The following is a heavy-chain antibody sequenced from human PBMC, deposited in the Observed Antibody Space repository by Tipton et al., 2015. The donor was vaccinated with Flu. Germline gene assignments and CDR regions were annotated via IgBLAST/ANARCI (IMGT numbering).Heavy chain of an antibody. J-gene: IGHJ4*02. CDR3: ARDTDASYTPY. V-gene: IGHV4-61*02. CDR2: IYTSGST. Sequence: TLSLTCTVSGDSISRSSYWSWIRQPAGKALEWIGRIYTSGSTNYNPSLESRVTISLDTSKNQLSLRLSSVTAADTAVYFCARDTDASYTPYWGQGTLVTVSS. D-gene: IGHD3-10*01. CDR1: GDSISRSSY.